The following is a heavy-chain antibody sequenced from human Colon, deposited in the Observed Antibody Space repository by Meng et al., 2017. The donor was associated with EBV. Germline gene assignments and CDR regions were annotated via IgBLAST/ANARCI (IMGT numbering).Heavy chain of an antibody. D-gene: IGHD3-10*01. CDR1: GGSISISSYY. V-gene: IGHV4-39*01. J-gene: IGHJ4*02. CDR3: ARRRYYYGSGSYHSYYFDY. CDR2: IYYNGST. Sequence: GPGVVEPSDTLSLTCTVSGGSISISSYYWGWIRQPPGKGLEWIGSIYYNGSTYYNPSLKSRVTISVDTSKNQFSLKLNSVTAADTAVYYCARRRYYYGSGSYHSYYFDYWGQGALVTVSS.